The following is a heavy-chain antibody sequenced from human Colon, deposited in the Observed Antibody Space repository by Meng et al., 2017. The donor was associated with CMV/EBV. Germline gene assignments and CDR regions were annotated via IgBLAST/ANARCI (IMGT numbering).Heavy chain of an antibody. D-gene: IGHD2-21*01. V-gene: IGHV3-23*01. CDR2: INGVGDTT. CDR3: AKDRAYCGSFSCSPNYFDG. CDR1: GFTFDKYA. Sequence: GGPLRLSCTASGFTFDKYAMSWVRQAPGKGLEWVSGINGVGDTTYYADSVKGRFTISRDNSKNTLYLRMIDLRVEDTAMYYCAKDRAYCGSFSCSPNYFDGWGQGNVGT. J-gene: IGHJ4*02.